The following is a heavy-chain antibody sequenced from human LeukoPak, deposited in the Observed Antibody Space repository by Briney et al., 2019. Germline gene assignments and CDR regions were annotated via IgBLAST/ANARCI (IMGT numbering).Heavy chain of an antibody. CDR1: GFTFSSYW. V-gene: IGHV3-7*02. Sequence: GESLRLSCAASGFTFSSYWMSWVRQAPGKGLEWVANIKQDGSEKYYVDSVKGRFTISRDNAKNSLYLQMNSLRAEDTAVYFCARHRPRWSLDVWGQGTTVTVSS. CDR2: IKQDGSEK. J-gene: IGHJ6*02. CDR3: ARHRPRWSLDV. D-gene: IGHD3-3*01.